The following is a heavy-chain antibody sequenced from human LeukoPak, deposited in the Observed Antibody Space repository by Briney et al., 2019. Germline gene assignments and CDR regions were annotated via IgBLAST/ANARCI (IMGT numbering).Heavy chain of an antibody. Sequence: SQTLSLTCAISGDSVSSNSASWNWIRQSPSRGLEWLGRTYYRSKWSNDYAESLKSRITINPDTSKNQFSLQLNSVTPEDTAVYYCAREKGASTSGWYYFDYWGQGTLVTVSS. D-gene: IGHD6-19*01. CDR1: GDSVSSNSAS. V-gene: IGHV6-1*01. CDR3: AREKGASTSGWYYFDY. J-gene: IGHJ4*02. CDR2: TYYRSKWSN.